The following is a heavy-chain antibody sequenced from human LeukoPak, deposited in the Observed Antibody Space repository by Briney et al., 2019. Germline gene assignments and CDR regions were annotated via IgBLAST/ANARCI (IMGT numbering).Heavy chain of an antibody. V-gene: IGHV4-38-2*01. D-gene: IGHD3-22*01. CDR2: IYYSGST. CDR3: ARTKYYYDSSGYYYSYPFDY. CDR1: GYSISSGYY. Sequence: SETLSLTCAVSGYSISSGYYWGWIRQPPGKGLEWIGSIYYSGSTYYNPSLKSRVTISVDTSKNQFSLKLSSVTAADTAVYYCARTKYYYDSSGYYYSYPFDYWGQGTLVTVSS. J-gene: IGHJ4*02.